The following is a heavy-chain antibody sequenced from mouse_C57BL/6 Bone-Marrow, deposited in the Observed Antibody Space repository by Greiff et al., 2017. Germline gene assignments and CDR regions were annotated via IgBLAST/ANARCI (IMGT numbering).Heavy chain of an antibody. CDR2: IWGGGST. CDR1: GFSLTSYG. D-gene: IGHD4-1*01. CDR3: AKRLELTGAGMDY. J-gene: IGHJ4*01. Sequence: QVHVKQSGPGLVAPSQSLSITCTVSGFSLTSYGVDWVRQPPGKGLEWLGVIWGGGSTNYNSALMSRLSISKDNSKSQVFLKMNSLQTDDTAMYYCAKRLELTGAGMDYWGQGTSVTVSS. V-gene: IGHV2-9*01.